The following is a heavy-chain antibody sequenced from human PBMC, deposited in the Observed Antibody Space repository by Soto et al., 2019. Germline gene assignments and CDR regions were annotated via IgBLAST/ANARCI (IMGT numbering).Heavy chain of an antibody. V-gene: IGHV3-30-3*01. CDR2: ISYDGSNK. CDR1: GFTFSSYA. J-gene: IGHJ6*02. Sequence: QVQLVESGGGVVQPGRSLQLSCAASGFTFSSYAMHWVRQAPGKGLEWVAVISYDGSNKYYADSVKGRFTISRDNPKNTLYLQMNCLRAEDTAVYYCARETYSDFWSGPYYGMDVWGQGTTVTVSS. D-gene: IGHD3-3*01. CDR3: ARETYSDFWSGPYYGMDV.